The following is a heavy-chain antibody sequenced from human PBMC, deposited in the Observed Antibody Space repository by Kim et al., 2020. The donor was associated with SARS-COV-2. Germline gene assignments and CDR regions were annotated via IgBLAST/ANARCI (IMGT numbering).Heavy chain of an antibody. J-gene: IGHJ4*02. CDR1: GFTFTNYW. V-gene: IGHV3-7*01. CDR2: VKPDGSEK. CDR3: GSSAE. Sequence: PGGSLRLSCVASGFTFTNYWMSWVRQAPGKGLEWVANVKPDGSEKYYVDSVKGRFAISRDNAKNSLYLEMNSLRAEDTGVYYCGSSAEWGQGTLVTVSS.